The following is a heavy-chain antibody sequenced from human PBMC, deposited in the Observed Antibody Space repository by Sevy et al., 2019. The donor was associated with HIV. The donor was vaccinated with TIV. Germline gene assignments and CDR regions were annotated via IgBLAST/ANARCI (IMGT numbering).Heavy chain of an antibody. Sequence: GGSLRLSCAASGFTFDDYGMHWVRQVPGKGLEWVSGISWNGGSIGYADSVKGRFIISRDNAKKSLYLQMNSLRLQDAGLYCCAKDLSTGGSYIGYYYGLDVWGQGTRVTVSS. CDR3: AKDLSTGGSYIGYYYGLDV. CDR1: GFTFDDYG. D-gene: IGHD1-26*01. CDR2: ISWNGGSI. V-gene: IGHV3-9*01. J-gene: IGHJ6*02.